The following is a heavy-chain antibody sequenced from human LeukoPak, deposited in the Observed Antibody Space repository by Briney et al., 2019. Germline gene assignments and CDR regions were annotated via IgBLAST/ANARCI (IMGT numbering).Heavy chain of an antibody. CDR1: GYTFTGYY. V-gene: IGHV1-2*04. J-gene: IGHJ6*02. CDR2: INPNSGGT. D-gene: IGHD6-19*01. CDR3: ARGSSSGWSFKDYYYGMDV. Sequence: GASVKVSCKASGYTFTGYYMHWVRQAPGQGLEWMGWINPNSGGTNYAQKFQGWFTMTRDTSISTAYMELSRLRSDDTAVYYCARGSSSGWSFKDYYYGMDVWGQGTTVTVSS.